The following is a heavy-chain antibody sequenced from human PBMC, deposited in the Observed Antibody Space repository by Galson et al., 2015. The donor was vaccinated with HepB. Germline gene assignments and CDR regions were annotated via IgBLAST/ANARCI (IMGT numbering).Heavy chain of an antibody. CDR3: TATIIVVVPAAIPGWFDP. CDR2: IKSKTDGGTT. J-gene: IGHJ5*02. D-gene: IGHD2-2*02. Sequence: SLRLSCAASGFTFSNAWMNWVRQAPGKGLEWVGRIKSKTDGGTTDYAAPVKGRFTISRDDSKNTLYLQMNSLKTEDTAVYYCTATIIVVVPAAIPGWFDPWGQGTLVTVSS. CDR1: GFTFSNAW. V-gene: IGHV3-15*07.